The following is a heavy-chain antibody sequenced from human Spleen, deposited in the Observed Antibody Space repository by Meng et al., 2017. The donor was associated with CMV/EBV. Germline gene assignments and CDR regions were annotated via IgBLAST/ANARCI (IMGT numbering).Heavy chain of an antibody. Sequence: SGGSISSDGYYWSWIRQHPGKGLVWIGNVYYSGNTYYNPSLKSRVTISVDTSKNQFSLKLRSVTAADTAVFYCARDRGGNRPAYFDYWGQGTLVTVSS. D-gene: IGHD2-15*01. J-gene: IGHJ4*02. V-gene: IGHV4-31*02. CDR2: VYYSGNT. CDR3: ARDRGGNRPAYFDY. CDR1: GGSISSDGYY.